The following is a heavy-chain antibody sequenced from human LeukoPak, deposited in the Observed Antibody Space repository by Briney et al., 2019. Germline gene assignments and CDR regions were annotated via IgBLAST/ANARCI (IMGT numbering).Heavy chain of an antibody. Sequence: PSETLSLTCTVSGGSISSYYWSWIRQPPGKGLEWIGDIYYSGSTNYNPSLKSRVTISVDTSKNQFSLKLSSVTAADTAVYYCARLLPAAAGGYFDYWGQGTLVTVSS. CDR2: IYYSGST. V-gene: IGHV4-59*08. D-gene: IGHD6-13*01. CDR3: ARLLPAAAGGYFDY. CDR1: GGSISSYY. J-gene: IGHJ4*02.